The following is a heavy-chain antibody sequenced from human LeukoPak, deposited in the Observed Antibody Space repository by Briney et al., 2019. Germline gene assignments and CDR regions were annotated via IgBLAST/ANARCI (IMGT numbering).Heavy chain of an antibody. CDR3: ARAFGSFYYYYYYGMDV. V-gene: IGHV7-4-1*02. D-gene: IGHD3-10*01. Sequence: ASVKVPCKASGYTFTSYAMNWVRQAPGQGLEWMGWINTNTGNPTYAQGFTGRFVFSLDTSVSTAYLQISSLKAEDTAVYYCARAFGSFYYYYYYGMDVWGQGTTVTVSS. CDR2: INTNTGNP. J-gene: IGHJ6*02. CDR1: GYTFTSYA.